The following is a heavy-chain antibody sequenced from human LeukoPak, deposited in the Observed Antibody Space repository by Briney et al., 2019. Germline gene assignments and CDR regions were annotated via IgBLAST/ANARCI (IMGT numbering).Heavy chain of an antibody. Sequence: SETLSLTCAVYGGSFSGYYWSWIRQPPGKGLEWIGEINHSGSTNYNPSLKSRVTISVDTPKNQFSLKLSSVTAADTAVYYCARVHSYGYSPRFDYWGQGTLVTVSS. V-gene: IGHV4-34*01. D-gene: IGHD5-18*01. CDR2: INHSGST. CDR3: ARVHSYGYSPRFDY. CDR1: GGSFSGYY. J-gene: IGHJ4*02.